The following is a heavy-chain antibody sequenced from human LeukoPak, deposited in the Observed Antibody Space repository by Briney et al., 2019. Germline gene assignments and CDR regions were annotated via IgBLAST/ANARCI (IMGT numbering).Heavy chain of an antibody. D-gene: IGHD3-22*01. Sequence: PGGSLRLSCAASGFTFRDYFMSWIRQAPGKGLEWVAYTNTAGNTIYYADSMKGRFTISRDNAKSSLYLQMNTLGAEDTAVYYCARATYDSSAVDAFDIWGQGTMVTVSP. CDR3: ARATYDSSAVDAFDI. CDR2: TNTAGNTI. J-gene: IGHJ3*02. V-gene: IGHV3-11*01. CDR1: GFTFRDYF.